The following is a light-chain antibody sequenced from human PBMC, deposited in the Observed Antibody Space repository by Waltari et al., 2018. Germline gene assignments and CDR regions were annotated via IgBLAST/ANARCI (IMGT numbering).Light chain of an antibody. CDR3: QQYRNLWT. CDR2: KAS. J-gene: IGKJ1*01. V-gene: IGKV1-5*03. CDR1: QSLSNW. Sequence: DIQMTQSPSTLPASVGDRVTITCRARQSLSNWFAWYQQKPGKAPKVLIYKASTLESGVPSKFSGSGSGTEFTLTISSLQPDDVATYYCQQYRNLWTFGQGTKLEIK.